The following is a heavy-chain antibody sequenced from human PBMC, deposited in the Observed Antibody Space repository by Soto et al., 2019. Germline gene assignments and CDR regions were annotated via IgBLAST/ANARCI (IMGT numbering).Heavy chain of an antibody. Sequence: QVQLQESGPGLVKPSQTLSLTCTVSGGSISSGGYYWSWIRQHPGKGLEWIGYIYYSGSTYYNPSLKSRVTISVDTSKNQFSLKLSSVTAADTAVYYCAREVLWFGELLGGDPPLYYFDYWGQGTLVTVSS. CDR3: AREVLWFGELLGGDPPLYYFDY. V-gene: IGHV4-31*03. CDR2: IYYSGST. J-gene: IGHJ4*02. CDR1: GGSISSGGYY. D-gene: IGHD3-10*01.